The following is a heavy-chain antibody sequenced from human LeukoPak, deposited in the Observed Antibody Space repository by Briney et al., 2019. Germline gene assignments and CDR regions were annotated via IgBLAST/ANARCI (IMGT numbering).Heavy chain of an antibody. D-gene: IGHD2-15*01. Sequence: PSETLSLTCTVSGYSISSGYYWGWIRQPPGEGLGWIGNIYYRGNTYFNPSLKSRVIISVDTSKNQVSLKLTSVTAADTAVYYCARAHRLVLHYFDSWGQGTLVTVSS. CDR2: IYYRGNT. J-gene: IGHJ4*02. CDR3: ARAHRLVLHYFDS. V-gene: IGHV4-38-2*02. CDR1: GYSISSGYY.